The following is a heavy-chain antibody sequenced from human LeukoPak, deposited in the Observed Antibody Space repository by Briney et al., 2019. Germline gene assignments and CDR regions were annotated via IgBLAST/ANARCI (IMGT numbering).Heavy chain of an antibody. CDR1: GGTFSSYA. J-gene: IGHJ4*02. CDR2: IIPIFGTA. Sequence: GSSVKVSCKASGGTFSSYAISWVRQAPGQGLEWMGGIIPIFGTANYAQKFQGRVTITADESSSTAYMELSSLRSEDTAAYYCASGYYYESSGRFYFDYWGQGTLVTVSS. D-gene: IGHD3-22*01. CDR3: ASGYYYESSGRFYFDY. V-gene: IGHV1-69*01.